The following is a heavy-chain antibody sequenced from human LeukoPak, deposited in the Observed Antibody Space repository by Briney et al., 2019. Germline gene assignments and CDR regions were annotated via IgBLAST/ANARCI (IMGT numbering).Heavy chain of an antibody. Sequence: GGSLRLSCVASGLTFSNYYMSWVRQAPGRGLEWISYISSGSSYTKYADSVKGRFTISRDNAKNSLSLHMNSLRAEDTAVYYCARETHGEYYGSTLDYWGPGTLVTVSS. D-gene: IGHD3-10*01. J-gene: IGHJ4*02. CDR2: ISSGSSYT. CDR3: ARETHGEYYGSTLDY. CDR1: GLTFSNYY. V-gene: IGHV3-11*06.